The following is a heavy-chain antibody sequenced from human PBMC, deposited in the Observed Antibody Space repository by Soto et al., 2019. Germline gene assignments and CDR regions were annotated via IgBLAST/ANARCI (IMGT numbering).Heavy chain of an antibody. V-gene: IGHV5-51*01. CDR3: ARPSSLDF. Sequence: GESLKISCKGSGYTLSSYWINWVRQMPGEGLEWVGIIFRGESDTXXNPSFQGXXTISVYKSIKTXYLQWXSLEASDTAIYYGARPSSLDFWGQGTLVTVSS. CDR1: GYTLSSYW. CDR2: IFRGESDT. J-gene: IGHJ4*02.